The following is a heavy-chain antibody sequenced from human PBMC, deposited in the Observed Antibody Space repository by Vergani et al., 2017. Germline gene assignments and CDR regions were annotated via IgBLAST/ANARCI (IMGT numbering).Heavy chain of an antibody. Sequence: EVQLVQSGAEVKTPGESLKISCKVSGYSFTSYWIGWVRQMPGKGLEWMGIIYPGDSDTRYSPSFQGQVTISADKSISTAYLQWSSLKASDTAMYYCARRSSYSSSSSGYFQHWGQGTLVTVSS. CDR2: IYPGDSDT. D-gene: IGHD6-6*01. CDR3: ARRSSYSSSSSGYFQH. J-gene: IGHJ1*01. CDR1: GYSFTSYW. V-gene: IGHV5-51*03.